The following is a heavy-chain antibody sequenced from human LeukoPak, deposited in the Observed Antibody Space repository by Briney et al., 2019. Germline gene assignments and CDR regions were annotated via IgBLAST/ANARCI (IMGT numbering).Heavy chain of an antibody. CDR2: IHMSGST. Sequence: SETLSLTCTVSGDSINSYHWSWIRQPAGKGLEWIGRIHMSGSTNYNPSLRSRVAISMDNSKNQFSLKLKSVTAADTAVYYCARDDSSRDDSGGYHYWGQGTLVTIPS. V-gene: IGHV4-4*07. D-gene: IGHD3-22*01. CDR1: GDSINSYH. CDR3: ARDDSSRDDSGGYHY. J-gene: IGHJ4*02.